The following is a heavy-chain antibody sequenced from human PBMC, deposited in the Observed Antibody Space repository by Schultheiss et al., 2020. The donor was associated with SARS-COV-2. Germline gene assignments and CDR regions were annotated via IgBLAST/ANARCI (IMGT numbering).Heavy chain of an antibody. CDR3: ARDLVAATNWFDP. CDR2: MNPNSGNT. Sequence: ASVKVSCKASGYTFTSYDINWVRQAPGQGLEWMGWMNPNSGNTGYAQKFQGRVTMTRDTSISTAYMELSRLRSDDTAVYYCARDLVAATNWFDPWGQGTLVTVSS. D-gene: IGHD2-15*01. V-gene: IGHV1-8*01. CDR1: GYTFTSYD. J-gene: IGHJ5*02.